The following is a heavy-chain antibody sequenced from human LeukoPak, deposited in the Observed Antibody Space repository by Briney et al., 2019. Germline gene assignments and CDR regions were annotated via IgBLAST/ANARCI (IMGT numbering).Heavy chain of an antibody. CDR3: ARSPSNGYYAALFDY. CDR2: IKEDGSEK. CDR1: GFSFSSYL. Sequence: VSLRLSCAASGFSFSSYLLSCVRQAPGKGLERVANIKEDGSEKYYVDSVKGRLTISRDNAKNSLYMQMNSLRAEDTAVYYCARSPSNGYYAALFDYWGQGTLVTVSS. D-gene: IGHD3-22*01. J-gene: IGHJ4*02. V-gene: IGHV3-7*01.